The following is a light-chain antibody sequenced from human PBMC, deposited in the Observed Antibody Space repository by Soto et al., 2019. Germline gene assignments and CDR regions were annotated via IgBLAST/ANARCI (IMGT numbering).Light chain of an antibody. CDR1: QRLLHSNGNIF. J-gene: IGKJ2*01. CDR3: MQALQTPYT. CDR2: LGS. V-gene: IGKV2-28*01. Sequence: EIVMTQSPPSLTVTPGEPASISCRSSQRLLHSNGNIFLDWYLQKPGQSPQLLIYLGSNRASGVPDRVTGSEAGTDFTLNISRVEAEDVGVYYCMQALQTPYTFGQGTKLEIK.